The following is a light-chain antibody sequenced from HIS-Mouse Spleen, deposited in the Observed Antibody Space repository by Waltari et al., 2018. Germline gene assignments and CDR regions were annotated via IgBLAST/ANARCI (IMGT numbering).Light chain of an antibody. CDR3: QQYDNPIT. J-gene: IGKJ5*01. Sequence: DIQMTQSPSSLSASVGDRVTITCQASQDISNNLNWYQQKPGKAPKLLIYDASNLETGVPSRFSGSGSGTDFTFTISSLQPEDIATYYCQQYDNPITFGQGTRLEIK. V-gene: IGKV1-33*01. CDR1: QDISNN. CDR2: DAS.